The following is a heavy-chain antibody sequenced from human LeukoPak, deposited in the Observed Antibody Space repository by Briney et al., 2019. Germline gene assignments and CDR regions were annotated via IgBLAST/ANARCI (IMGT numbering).Heavy chain of an antibody. Sequence: GASLKISCKASGYSCTSYWIGWVRQMPGKGLEWMGIIDPSDSDTRYTPSFQGQVTISADKSLTTAYLQWNSLKASDSAMYYCARQTAMGRSGDHWGQGTLVTVSS. J-gene: IGHJ4*02. CDR3: ARQTAMGRSGDH. CDR1: GYSCTSYW. V-gene: IGHV5-51*01. D-gene: IGHD5-18*01. CDR2: IDPSDSDT.